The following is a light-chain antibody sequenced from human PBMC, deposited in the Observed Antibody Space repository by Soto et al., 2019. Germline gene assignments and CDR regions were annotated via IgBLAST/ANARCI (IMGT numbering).Light chain of an antibody. V-gene: IGKV3D-15*01. J-gene: IGKJ5*01. CDR3: QQYNNWPIT. CDR1: QSVSKY. Sequence: EIVLTQSPATLSLSPGERATLSCRASQSVSKYLAWYQQKPGQAPRLLIYAASTRATGIPARVSGSGSGTEFTLTIGSLQSEDFADYYCQQYNNWPITFGQGTRLEIK. CDR2: AAS.